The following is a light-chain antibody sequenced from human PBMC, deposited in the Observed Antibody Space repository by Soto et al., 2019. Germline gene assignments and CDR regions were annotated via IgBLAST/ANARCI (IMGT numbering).Light chain of an antibody. CDR2: GAS. CDR1: QSISSD. V-gene: IGKV3-15*01. CDR3: QHYNNWPFT. J-gene: IGKJ4*01. Sequence: EIVMTQSPATLSVSPGERVSLSCRASQSISSDLAWYQQKPGQSPRLLIYGASTRATGVPARFSGSGSGTEFTLTISSLQSEDFAVYYCQHYNNWPFTFGGGTRVEIK.